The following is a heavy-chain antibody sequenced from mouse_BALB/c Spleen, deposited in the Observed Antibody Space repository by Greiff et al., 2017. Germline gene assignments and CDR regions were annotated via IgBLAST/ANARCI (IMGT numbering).Heavy chain of an antibody. CDR2: ISTYYGDA. CDR1: GYTFTDYA. J-gene: IGHJ2*01. CDR3: ARRMITTAAFDY. Sequence: VQLHQSGAELVRPGVSVKISCKGSGYTFTDYAMHWVKQSHAKSLEWIGVISTYYGDASYNQKFKGKATMTVDKSSSTAYMELARLTSEDSAIYYCARRMITTAAFDYWGQGTTLTVSS. D-gene: IGHD2-4*01. V-gene: IGHV1S137*01.